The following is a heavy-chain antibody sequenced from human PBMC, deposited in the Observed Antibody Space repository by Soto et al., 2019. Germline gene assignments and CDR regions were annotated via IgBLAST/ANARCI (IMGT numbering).Heavy chain of an antibody. CDR2: IIPIFGTA. J-gene: IGHJ6*02. D-gene: IGHD3-3*01. V-gene: IGHV1-69*13. Sequence: GASVKVSCKASGGTFSSYAISWVRQAPGQGLEWMGGIIPIFGTANYAQKFQGRVTITADESTSTAYMELSSLRSEDTAVYYCAREIGGVTIFGVVYNYGMDVWGQGTTVTVSS. CDR1: GGTFSSYA. CDR3: AREIGGVTIFGVVYNYGMDV.